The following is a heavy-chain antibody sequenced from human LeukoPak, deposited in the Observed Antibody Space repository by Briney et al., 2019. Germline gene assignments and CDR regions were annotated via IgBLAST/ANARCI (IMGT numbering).Heavy chain of an antibody. V-gene: IGHV1-69*13. D-gene: IGHD6-13*01. CDR3: AILGIAAAGTPLFDD. CDR2: IIPIFGTA. Sequence: ASVKVSCKASGGTFSSYAISGVRQAPGQGLEWMGGIIPIFGTANYAQKFQGRVTITADESTSTAYMELSSLRSEDTAVYYCAILGIAAAGTPLFDDWGQGTLVTVSS. CDR1: GGTFSSYA. J-gene: IGHJ4*02.